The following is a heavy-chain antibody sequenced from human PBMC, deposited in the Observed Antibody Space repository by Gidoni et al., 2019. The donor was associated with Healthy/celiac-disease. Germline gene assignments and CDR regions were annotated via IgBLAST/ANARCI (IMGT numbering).Heavy chain of an antibody. CDR2: ISSSSSYT. CDR3: ARDFMVDTAPATVFDY. CDR1: GFTFSDYY. Sequence: QVQLVESGGGLVKPGGSLRLSCAASGFTFSDYYMSWIRQAPGKGLEWVSYISSSSSYTNYADSVKGRFTISRDNAKNSLYLQMNSLRAEDTAVYYCARDFMVDTAPATVFDYWGQGTLVTVSS. J-gene: IGHJ4*02. V-gene: IGHV3-11*06. D-gene: IGHD5-18*01.